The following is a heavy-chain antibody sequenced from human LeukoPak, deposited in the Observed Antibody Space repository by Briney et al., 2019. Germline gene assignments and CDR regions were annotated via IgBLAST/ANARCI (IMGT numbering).Heavy chain of an antibody. CDR2: IKHDESEK. Sequence: GGSLRLSCAASGFSFNSDWMDWVRQAPGKGLEWVANIKHDESEKNYLDSVKGRFTISRDNAQNSLYLQMNGLRVEDTAVYCCTRRLDDWGQGTLVTVSS. J-gene: IGHJ4*02. CDR3: TRRLDD. D-gene: IGHD3-16*01. V-gene: IGHV3-7*01. CDR1: GFSFNSDW.